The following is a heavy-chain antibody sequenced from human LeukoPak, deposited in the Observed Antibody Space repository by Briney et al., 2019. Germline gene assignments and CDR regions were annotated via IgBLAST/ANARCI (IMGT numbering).Heavy chain of an antibody. V-gene: IGHV3-64*01. CDR3: ARSTGSDSSGYYQTIHAPYYYGMDV. J-gene: IGHJ6*02. Sequence: GGSLRLSCAASGFTFSSYAMHWVRQAPGKGLEYVSAISSNGGRTSYANSVKGRFTISRDNSKNTLYLQMGSLSAEDMAVYYCARSTGSDSSGYYQTIHAPYYYGMDVWGQGTTVTVSS. D-gene: IGHD3-22*01. CDR2: ISSNGGRT. CDR1: GFTFSSYA.